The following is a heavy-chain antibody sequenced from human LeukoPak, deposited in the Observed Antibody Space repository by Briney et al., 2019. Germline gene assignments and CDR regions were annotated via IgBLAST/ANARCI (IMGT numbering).Heavy chain of an antibody. J-gene: IGHJ5*02. V-gene: IGHV4-34*01. CDR3: ARESRAGTFDP. CDR2: INHSGNT. Sequence: PSETLSLTCAVYGGSFSGYYWSWIRQPPGKGLEWIGEINHSGNTNYNPSLKSRVTISVDTSKNQFSLKLSSVTAADTAVYYCARESRAGTFDPWGQGTLVTVSS. CDR1: GGSFSGYY. D-gene: IGHD1-1*01.